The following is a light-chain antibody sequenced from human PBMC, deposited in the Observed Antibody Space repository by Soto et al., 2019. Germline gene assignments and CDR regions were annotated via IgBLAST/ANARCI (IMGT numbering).Light chain of an antibody. CDR3: MQALKTPRT. J-gene: IGKJ1*01. CDR2: LGS. CDR1: QSLQHKNGNTL. Sequence: EIVMTQSPLSLTVTPGEPASISCKSSQSLQHKNGNTLLDWYMPTPGQSPQLLMYLGSRRAPGAPDRVSGSGSGTDVTLRISTVEADDAAIYYCMQALKTPRTFGQGTKLEI. V-gene: IGKV2-28*01.